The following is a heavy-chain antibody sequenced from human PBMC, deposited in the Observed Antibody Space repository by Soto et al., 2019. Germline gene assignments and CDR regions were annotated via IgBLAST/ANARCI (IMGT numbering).Heavy chain of an antibody. J-gene: IGHJ4*02. CDR1: GYTFTSYG. CDR2: ISAYNGNT. Sequence: QVQLVQSGAEVKKPGASVKVSCKASGYTFTSYGISWVRQAPGQGLEWMGWISAYNGNTNYAQKLQGRVTMTTDTXTXTXXRELRSLRADDTAVYYCARDGWAYCSGGSCYNLDYWGQGTLVTVSS. V-gene: IGHV1-18*01. D-gene: IGHD2-15*01. CDR3: ARDGWAYCSGGSCYNLDY.